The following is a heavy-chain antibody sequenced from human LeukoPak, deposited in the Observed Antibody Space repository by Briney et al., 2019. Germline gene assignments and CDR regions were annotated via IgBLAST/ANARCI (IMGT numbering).Heavy chain of an antibody. Sequence: ASVKVSCKASGYTFTSYYMHWVRQAPGQGLEWMGIINPSGGSTSYAQKFQGRVTMTRDMSTSTVYMELSSLRSEDTAVYYCASLRFGNWFDPWGQGTLVTVSS. CDR3: ASLRFGNWFDP. CDR1: GYTFTSYY. CDR2: INPSGGST. J-gene: IGHJ5*02. D-gene: IGHD3-16*01. V-gene: IGHV1-46*01.